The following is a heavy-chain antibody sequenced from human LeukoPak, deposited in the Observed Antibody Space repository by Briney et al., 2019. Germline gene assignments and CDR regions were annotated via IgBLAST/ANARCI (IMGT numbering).Heavy chain of an antibody. Sequence: PGGSLRLSCAASGFTFSSYWMHWVRQAPGKGLVWVSRINSDGSDTSYADSVKGRFTISRDNAKNTLYLQMNSLRAEDTALYYCAKDIASIAVARYLDYWGQGTLVTVSS. CDR3: AKDIASIAVARYLDY. J-gene: IGHJ4*02. CDR1: GFTFSSYW. D-gene: IGHD6-19*01. V-gene: IGHV3-74*01. CDR2: INSDGSDT.